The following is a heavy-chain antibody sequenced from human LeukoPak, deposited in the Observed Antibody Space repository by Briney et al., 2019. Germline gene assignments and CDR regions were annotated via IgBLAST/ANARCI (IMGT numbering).Heavy chain of an antibody. J-gene: IGHJ4*02. V-gene: IGHV3-33*01. Sequence: GGSLRLSCAASGFSFSAYGVPWVRQAPGKGLEWVAVIWYDGSSKDYADSVKGRFTFSRDNSKNTLYLQMNSLTVEDTAVYYCARSQSSSLIDYWGQGTLVTVSS. CDR3: ARSQSSSLIDY. D-gene: IGHD6-13*01. CDR1: GFSFSAYG. CDR2: IWYDGSSK.